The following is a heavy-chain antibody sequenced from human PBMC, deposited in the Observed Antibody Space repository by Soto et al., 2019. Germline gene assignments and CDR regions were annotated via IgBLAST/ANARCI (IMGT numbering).Heavy chain of an antibody. CDR2: ISGNGGNI. D-gene: IGHD6-6*01. V-gene: IGHV3-9*01. J-gene: IGHJ4*02. CDR1: GFTFDDYA. CDR3: AKDIYSSSSGQDY. Sequence: EVQLVESGGGLVQPGRSLRLSCAASGFTFDDYAMHWVRQAPGKGLEWVSGISGNGGNIGYADSVKGRFTISRDNAKNSLFLQMNSLRADDTALYFCAKDIYSSSSGQDYWGQGTPVTVSS.